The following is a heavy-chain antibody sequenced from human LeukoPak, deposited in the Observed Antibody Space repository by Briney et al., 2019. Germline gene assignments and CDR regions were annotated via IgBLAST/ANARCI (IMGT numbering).Heavy chain of an antibody. J-gene: IGHJ4*02. CDR1: GFTFGDYA. D-gene: IGHD3-22*01. CDR3: TTPKTYYYDSSGYYRY. CDR2: IRSKAYGGTT. Sequence: GGSLRLSCTASGFTFGDYAMSWFRQAPGKGLEWVGFIRSKAYGGTTEYAASVKGRFTISRDDSKSIVYLQMNSLKTEDTAVYYCTTPKTYYYDSSGYYRYWGQGTLVTVSS. V-gene: IGHV3-49*03.